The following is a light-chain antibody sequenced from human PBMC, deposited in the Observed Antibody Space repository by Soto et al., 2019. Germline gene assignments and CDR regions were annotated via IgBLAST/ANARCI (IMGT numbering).Light chain of an antibody. CDR2: WAS. J-gene: IGKJ2*01. CDR3: QPYYTTPPYT. V-gene: IGKV4-1*01. Sequence: DIVMTQSPDSLAVSLGERATINCKSSQNVLYKSNNENYLAWYQQKPGQPPKLLIYWASTRKPGVPDRFSGSGSGSDFTLTISSLQAEDVAVYYCQPYYTTPPYTFGQGTKLEI. CDR1: QNVLYKSNNENY.